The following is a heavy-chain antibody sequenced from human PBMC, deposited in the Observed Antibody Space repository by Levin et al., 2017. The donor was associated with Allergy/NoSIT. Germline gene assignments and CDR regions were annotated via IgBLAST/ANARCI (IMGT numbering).Heavy chain of an antibody. CDR1: GGSISSGDYY. D-gene: IGHD3-3*01. CDR2: IYYSGST. CDR3: ARGVAHYDFWSGYYSYFSGWFDP. J-gene: IGHJ5*02. V-gene: IGHV4-30-4*01. Sequence: PSETLSLTCTVSGGSISSGDYYWSWIRQPPGKGLEWIGYIYYSGSTYYNPSLKSRVTISVDTSKNQFSLKLSSVTAADTAVYYCARGVAHYDFWSGYYSYFSGWFDPWGQGTLVTVSS.